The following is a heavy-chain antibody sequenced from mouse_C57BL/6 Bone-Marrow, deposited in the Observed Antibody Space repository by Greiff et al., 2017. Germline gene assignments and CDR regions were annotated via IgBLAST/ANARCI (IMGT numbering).Heavy chain of an antibody. CDR2: IYPGSGST. CDR1: CYTFTSYW. Sequence: QVQLQQSGAELVKPGASVKMSCKASCYTFTSYWITWVKQRPGQGLEWIGDIYPGSGSTNYNEKFKSKATLTVDTSSSTAYMQLSSLTSEDSAVYYCASNQFAYWGQGTLVTVSA. CDR3: ASNQFAY. J-gene: IGHJ3*01. V-gene: IGHV1-55*01.